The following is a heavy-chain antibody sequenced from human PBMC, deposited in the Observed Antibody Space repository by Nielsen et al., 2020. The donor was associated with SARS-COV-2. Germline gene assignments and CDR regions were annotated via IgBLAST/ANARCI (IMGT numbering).Heavy chain of an antibody. J-gene: IGHJ6*02. CDR1: GFTFDDYA. Sequence: GGSLRLSCAASGFTFDDYAMHWVRQAPGKGLEWVSGISWNSGSIGYADSVKGRFTISRDNAKNSLYLQMNSLRAEDTAVYYCARDRGGGDYVPDYYYGMDVWGQGTTVTVSS. CDR2: ISWNSGSI. CDR3: ARDRGGGDYVPDYYYGMDV. D-gene: IGHD4-17*01. V-gene: IGHV3-9*01.